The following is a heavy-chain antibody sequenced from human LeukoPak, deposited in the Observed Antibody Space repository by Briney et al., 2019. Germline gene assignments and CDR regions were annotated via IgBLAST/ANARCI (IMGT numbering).Heavy chain of an antibody. D-gene: IGHD3-22*01. V-gene: IGHV4-61*02. Sequence: SQTLSLTCTVSGGSISSGSYYWRWIRQPAGKGLEWIGRMYTSGSTNYNPSLKRRVTISVDTSKNQFSLELTSVTAADTAVYYCARDYYDSSGYYGLGAFDIWGQGTMVTVSS. CDR1: GGSISSGSYY. J-gene: IGHJ3*02. CDR2: MYTSGST. CDR3: ARDYYDSSGYYGLGAFDI.